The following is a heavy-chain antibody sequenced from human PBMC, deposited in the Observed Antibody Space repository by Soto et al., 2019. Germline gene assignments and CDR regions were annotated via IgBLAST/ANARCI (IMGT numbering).Heavy chain of an antibody. J-gene: IGHJ5*02. D-gene: IGHD3-9*01. Sequence: EVQLLESGGGLVQPGGSLRLSCAASGFTFSSYAMSWVRQAPGKGLEWVSAISGSGGSTYYADSVKGRFTISRDNSKNTLDLQMNSLRAEDTAVYSCAKDFRDWSHYDHWGQGTLVTVSS. CDR1: GFTFSSYA. V-gene: IGHV3-23*01. CDR3: AKDFRDWSHYDH. CDR2: ISGSGGST.